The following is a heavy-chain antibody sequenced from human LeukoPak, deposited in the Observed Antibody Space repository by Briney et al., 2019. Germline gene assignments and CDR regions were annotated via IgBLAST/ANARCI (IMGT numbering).Heavy chain of an antibody. CDR1: GFTFSSYG. CDR2: IWYDGSNK. CDR3: ARSGIAVAGTSYDAFDI. J-gene: IGHJ3*02. D-gene: IGHD6-19*01. V-gene: IGHV3-33*01. Sequence: GRSLRLSCAASGFTFSSYGMHWVRQAPGKGREWGAVIWYDGSNKYYADSVKGRFTISRDNSKNTLYLQMNSLRAEDTAVYYCARSGIAVAGTSYDAFDIWGQGTMVTVSS.